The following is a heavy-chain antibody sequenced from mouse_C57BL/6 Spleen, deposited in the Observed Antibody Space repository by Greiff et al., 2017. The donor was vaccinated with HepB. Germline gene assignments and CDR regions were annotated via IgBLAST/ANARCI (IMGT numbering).Heavy chain of an antibody. J-gene: IGHJ3*01. CDR1: GYTFTSYW. CDR3: ARYWDYDPFAY. D-gene: IGHD2-4*01. V-gene: IGHV1-50*01. CDR2: IDPSDSYT. Sequence: VQLQQPGAELVKPGASVKLSCKASGYTFTSYWMQWVKQRPGQGLEWIGEIDPSDSYTNYNQKFKGKATLTVDTSSSTAYMQLSSLTSEDSAVYYCARYWDYDPFAYWGQGTLVTVSA.